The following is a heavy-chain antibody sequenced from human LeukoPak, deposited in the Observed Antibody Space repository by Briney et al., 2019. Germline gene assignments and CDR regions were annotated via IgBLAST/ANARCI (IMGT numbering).Heavy chain of an antibody. Sequence: GGSLRLSCVASGLTLSDSDMSWIRQAPGKGLEWVSYISSSDDTTSYTDSVKGRFTISRDRAENSLYLQMNGLTAEDTALYYCARVSRSTAFDIWGQGTTVTVSS. CDR1: GLTLSDSD. D-gene: IGHD5/OR15-5a*01. CDR3: ARVSRSTAFDI. V-gene: IGHV3-11*01. J-gene: IGHJ3*02. CDR2: ISSSDDTT.